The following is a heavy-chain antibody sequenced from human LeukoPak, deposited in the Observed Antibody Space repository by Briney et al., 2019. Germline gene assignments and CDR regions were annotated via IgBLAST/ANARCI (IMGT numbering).Heavy chain of an antibody. J-gene: IGHJ4*02. CDR3: ARVSFGYSSSWLGFDY. Sequence: ASVKVSCKASGGTFSSYAISWVRQAPGQGLEWMGGIIPIFGTANYAQKFQGRVTITADESTSTAYMELSSLRSDDTAVYYCARVSFGYSSSWLGFDYWGQGTLVTVSS. CDR1: GGTFSSYA. D-gene: IGHD6-13*01. CDR2: IIPIFGTA. V-gene: IGHV1-69*13.